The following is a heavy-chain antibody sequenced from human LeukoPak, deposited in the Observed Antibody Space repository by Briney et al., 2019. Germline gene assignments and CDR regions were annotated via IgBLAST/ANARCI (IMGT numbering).Heavy chain of an antibody. V-gene: IGHV5-51*01. CDR2: IYPGDFDT. Sequence: ESLKISCEGSGYSFTSYWIAWVRQMPGKGLEWMGIIYPGDFDTRYSPSFQGHVTISADKSIHTAYLQWSSLKASDTAIYYCARRALTTGYFDYWGQGSLVTVSS. CDR1: GYSFTSYW. CDR3: ARRALTTGYFDY. D-gene: IGHD1-1*01. J-gene: IGHJ4*02.